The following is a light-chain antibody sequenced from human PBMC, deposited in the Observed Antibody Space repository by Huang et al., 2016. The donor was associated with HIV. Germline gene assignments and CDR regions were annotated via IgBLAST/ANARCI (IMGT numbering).Light chain of an antibody. Sequence: IVLTQSPGTLALSPGERAILSCRASQNVSSNYLAWYQQKRDQAPRLLIYGASTRATGIPDRFSGSGSGTEFTRTISRLAPEDFAVYYCQQYGISPYTFGLGTQLEI. CDR3: QQYGISPYT. V-gene: IGKV3-20*01. CDR1: QNVSSNY. CDR2: GAS. J-gene: IGKJ2*01.